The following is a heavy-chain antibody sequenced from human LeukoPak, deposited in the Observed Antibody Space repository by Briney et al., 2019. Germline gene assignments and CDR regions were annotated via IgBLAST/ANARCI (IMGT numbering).Heavy chain of an antibody. D-gene: IGHD6-6*01. V-gene: IGHV4-59*01. CDR3: ARVDPDSSSTLEVFDY. CDR1: GGSISSYY. CDR2: IYSGST. Sequence: SETLSLTCTVSGGSISSYYWSWIRQPPGKGLEWIGYIYSGSTNYNPSLKSRVTISVDTSKNQFSLKLSSATAADTAVYYCARVDPDSSSTLEVFDYWGQGTLVTVSS. J-gene: IGHJ4*02.